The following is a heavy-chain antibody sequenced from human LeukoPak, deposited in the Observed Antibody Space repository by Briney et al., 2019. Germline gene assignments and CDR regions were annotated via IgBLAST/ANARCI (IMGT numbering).Heavy chain of an antibody. CDR2: ISSSGSTI. CDR3: ARMLRVETAVAENFYYYYMDV. J-gene: IGHJ6*03. V-gene: IGHV3-48*03. CDR1: GFTFSSYE. D-gene: IGHD6-19*01. Sequence: PGGSLRLSCAASGFTFSSYEMNWVRQAPGKGLEWVSYISSSGSTIYYADSVKGRFTISRDNAKNSLYLQMNSLRAEDTAVYYCARMLRVETAVAENFYYYYMDVWGKGTRVTISS.